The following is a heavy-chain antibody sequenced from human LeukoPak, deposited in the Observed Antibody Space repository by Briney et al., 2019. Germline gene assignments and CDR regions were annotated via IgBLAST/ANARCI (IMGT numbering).Heavy chain of an antibody. CDR2: IYYSGST. Sequence: SETLSLTCTVSGGSISSYYWSWIRQPPGKGLEWIGYIYYSGSTYYNPSLKSRVTISIDTSKNQFTLRLSSVTAADTAVYYCARVRSWNDFDYWGQGTLVTVSS. D-gene: IGHD1-1*01. CDR1: GGSISSYY. V-gene: IGHV4-59*01. J-gene: IGHJ4*02. CDR3: ARVRSWNDFDY.